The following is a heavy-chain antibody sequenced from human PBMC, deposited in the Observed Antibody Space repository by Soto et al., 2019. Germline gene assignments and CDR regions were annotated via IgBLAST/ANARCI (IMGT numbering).Heavy chain of an antibody. V-gene: IGHV3-23*01. CDR2: LTDSGGST. J-gene: IGHJ1*01. Sequence: GGSLRLSCSASGFTFSTYAMSWVRQAPGKGLEWVSALTDSGGSTYYADSVKGRFTISRDNSKNTLYLQMNSLRAEDTAVYYCAKKCTGDSYFYFAFRGQGALVIVSS. CDR1: GFTFSTYA. D-gene: IGHD2-21*02. CDR3: AKKCTGDSYFYFAF.